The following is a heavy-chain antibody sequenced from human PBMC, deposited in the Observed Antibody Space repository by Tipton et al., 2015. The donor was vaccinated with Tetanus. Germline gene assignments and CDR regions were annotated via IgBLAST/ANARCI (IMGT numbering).Heavy chain of an antibody. V-gene: IGHV3-9*01. CDR1: GFIFNNYA. CDR2: ITWNSNTV. J-gene: IGHJ4*02. Sequence: RSLRLSCSVSGFIFNNYAMHWVRQGPGKGLEWVSGITWNSNTVQYAEFVKGRFTISRDNAQSSLYLQMNSLSIEDTGLYFCAKDGTFGGTWGQGTLVVVTS. CDR3: AKDGTFGGT. D-gene: IGHD4-23*01.